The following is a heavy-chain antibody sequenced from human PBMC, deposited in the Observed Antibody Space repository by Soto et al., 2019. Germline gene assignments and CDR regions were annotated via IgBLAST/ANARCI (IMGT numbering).Heavy chain of an antibody. Sequence: VQLLESGAEVKKPGASVKVSCKASGYTFTGYYMHWVRQAPGQGLEWMGWINPNSGGTNYAQKFQGRVTMTRDTSISTAYMELSRLRSDDTAVYYCARGARVVVPAAIKILDYWGQGNLVTVSS. CDR3: ARGARVVVPAAIKILDY. D-gene: IGHD2-2*01. V-gene: IGHV1-2*02. J-gene: IGHJ4*02. CDR1: GYTFTGYY. CDR2: INPNSGGT.